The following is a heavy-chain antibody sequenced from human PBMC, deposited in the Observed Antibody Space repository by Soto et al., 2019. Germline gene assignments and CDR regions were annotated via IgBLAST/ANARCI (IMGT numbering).Heavy chain of an antibody. V-gene: IGHV3-13*01. J-gene: IGHJ5*02. CDR2: IGFAGDT. CDR1: GFIFSNFD. D-gene: IGHD3-10*01. Sequence: GVSLRLSCGASGFIFSNFDMHWVRQTTEKGLEWVSGIGFAGDTNYSGSVKGRFTISRENAKNSLFLQMNSLRVGDTAVYYCVRGLPGGFDPWGQGTLVTVSS. CDR3: VRGLPGGFDP.